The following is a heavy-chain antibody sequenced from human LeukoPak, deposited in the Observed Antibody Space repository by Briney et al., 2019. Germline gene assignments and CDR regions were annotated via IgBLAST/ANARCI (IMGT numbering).Heavy chain of an antibody. V-gene: IGHV4-38-2*01. CDR2: IYHSGST. CDR1: GYSISSGYD. CDR3: VRTAEYYYDSSGYFDY. D-gene: IGHD3-22*01. J-gene: IGHJ4*02. Sequence: SETLSLTCAVSGYSISSGYDWGWIRQPPGKGLEWIGSIYHSGSTYYNPSLKSRVTISVDTSKNQFSLKLSSVTAADTAVYYCVRTAEYYYDSSGYFDYWGPGDLVTVSS.